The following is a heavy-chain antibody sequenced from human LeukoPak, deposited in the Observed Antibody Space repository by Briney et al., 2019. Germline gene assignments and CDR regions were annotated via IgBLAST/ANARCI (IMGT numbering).Heavy chain of an antibody. V-gene: IGHV3-7*01. Sequence: GGSLRLSCAASGFTFSSYWMSWVRQAPGKGLEWVANIKQDGSEKYYVDSVKGRFTISRDNAKNSLYLQMNSLRAEDTAVYYCARFYGSGSYFYYYYYMDVWGKGTTVTISS. J-gene: IGHJ6*03. CDR3: ARFYGSGSYFYYYYYMDV. CDR1: GFTFSSYW. CDR2: IKQDGSEK. D-gene: IGHD3-10*01.